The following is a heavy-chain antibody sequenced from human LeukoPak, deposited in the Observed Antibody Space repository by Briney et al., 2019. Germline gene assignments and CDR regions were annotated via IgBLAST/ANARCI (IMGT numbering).Heavy chain of an antibody. D-gene: IGHD2-21*02. CDR1: GFTFDDYA. V-gene: IGHV3-9*01. CDR2: ISWNSGSI. CDR3: AKGALAYCGGDCYSENDY. J-gene: IGHJ4*02. Sequence: PGRSLRLSCAASGFTFDDYAMHWVRQAPGKGLEWVSGISWNSGSIGYADSVKGRFTISRDNAKNSLYLQMNSLRAEDTALYYCAKGALAYCGGDCYSENDYWGQGTLVTVSS.